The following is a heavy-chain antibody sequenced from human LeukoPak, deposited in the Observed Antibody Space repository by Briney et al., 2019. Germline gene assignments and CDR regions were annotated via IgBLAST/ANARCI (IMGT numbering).Heavy chain of an antibody. Sequence: PSETLSLTCAVYGGSFSGYYWSCIRQPPGKGLEWIGEINHSGSTNYNPSLKSRVTISVDTSKNQFSLKLSSVTAADTAVYYCARGPNVYDSSGYYQRDYWGQGTLVTVSS. J-gene: IGHJ4*02. D-gene: IGHD3-22*01. CDR2: INHSGST. CDR3: ARGPNVYDSSGYYQRDY. V-gene: IGHV4-34*01. CDR1: GGSFSGYY.